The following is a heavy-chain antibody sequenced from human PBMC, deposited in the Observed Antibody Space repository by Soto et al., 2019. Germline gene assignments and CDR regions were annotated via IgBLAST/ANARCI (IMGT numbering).Heavy chain of an antibody. CDR2: IYYSGST. V-gene: IGHV4-31*03. CDR3: ARGPPGGYDSSGYCDY. Sequence: SETLSLTCTVSGGSISSGGYYWSWIRQHPGKGLEWIGYIYYSGSTYYNPSLKSRVTISVDTSKNQFSLKLSSVTAADTAVYYCARGPPGGYDSSGYCDYWGQGTLVTVSS. CDR1: GGSISSGGYY. J-gene: IGHJ4*02. D-gene: IGHD3-22*01.